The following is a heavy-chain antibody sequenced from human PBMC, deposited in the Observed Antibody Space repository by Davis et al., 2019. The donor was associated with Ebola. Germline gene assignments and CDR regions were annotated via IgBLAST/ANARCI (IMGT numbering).Heavy chain of an antibody. Sequence: MPSETLSLTCTVSGGSVSSGSYYWSWIRQPPGKGLEWIGYIYYSGSTNYNPSLKSRVTISVDTSKNQFSLKLSSVTAADTAVYYCARDTVDYYDSSGYYYVNWFDPWGQGTLVTVSS. CDR2: IYYSGST. J-gene: IGHJ5*02. D-gene: IGHD3-22*01. CDR1: GGSVSSGSYY. V-gene: IGHV4-61*01. CDR3: ARDTVDYYDSSGYYYVNWFDP.